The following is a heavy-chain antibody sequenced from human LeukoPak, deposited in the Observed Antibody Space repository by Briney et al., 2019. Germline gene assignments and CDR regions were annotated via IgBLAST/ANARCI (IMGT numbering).Heavy chain of an antibody. Sequence: PGGSLRLSCAASGFTFSSYGMHWVRQAPGQGLEWVSAISDNSGNTYYADSVKGRFTISRDNSKNTLYLQMNGLRAEDKAMYYCAKVSLNMVNDAFDIWGQGTMVSVSS. V-gene: IGHV3-NL1*01. D-gene: IGHD4/OR15-4a*01. CDR3: AKVSLNMVNDAFDI. CDR2: ISDNSGNT. CDR1: GFTFSSYG. J-gene: IGHJ3*02.